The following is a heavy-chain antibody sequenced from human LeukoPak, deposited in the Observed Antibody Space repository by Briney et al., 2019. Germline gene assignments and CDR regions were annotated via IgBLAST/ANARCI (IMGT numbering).Heavy chain of an antibody. J-gene: IGHJ4*02. CDR3: AHRAYYDSSGYFAY. Sequence: SGPTLVKPTQTLTLTCTFSGFSLSTSGVGVGWIRQPPGKALEWLALIYWNDDKRYSPSLKSRLTITKDTSKNQVVLTMTNMDPVDTATYYCAHRAYYDSSGYFAYWGQGTLVIVSS. CDR2: IYWNDDK. V-gene: IGHV2-5*01. CDR1: GFSLSTSGVG. D-gene: IGHD3-22*01.